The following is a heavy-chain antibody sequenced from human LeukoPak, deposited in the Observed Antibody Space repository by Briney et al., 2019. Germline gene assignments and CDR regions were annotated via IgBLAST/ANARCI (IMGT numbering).Heavy chain of an antibody. D-gene: IGHD1-26*01. V-gene: IGHV3-7*01. CDR2: INQDGSER. CDR3: ARGYWEWELQYFDY. Sequence: PGGSLRLSCEASGFTLSVFWMSWVRQAPRQGLEWVASINQDGSERHFVDSVKGRFTISRDNAKNSLYLQMNSLRAEDTAVYYCARGYWEWELQYFDYWGQGTLVTVSS. J-gene: IGHJ4*02. CDR1: GFTLSVFW.